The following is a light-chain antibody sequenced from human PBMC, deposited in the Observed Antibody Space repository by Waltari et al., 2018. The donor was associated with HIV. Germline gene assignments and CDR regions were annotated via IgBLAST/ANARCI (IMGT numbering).Light chain of an antibody. CDR3: QSTDISGTSVI. J-gene: IGLJ2*01. CDR1: PFPTQY. V-gene: IGLV3-25*03. CDR2: KDS. Sequence: SYELTHPPSVSVSPGQTATIPCSGDPFPTQYAYWYQQRAGQAPVLVISKDSQRPSGIPERCSGSTSGTTVTLTISGVQGDDEADYYCQSTDISGTSVIFGGGTKLTVL.